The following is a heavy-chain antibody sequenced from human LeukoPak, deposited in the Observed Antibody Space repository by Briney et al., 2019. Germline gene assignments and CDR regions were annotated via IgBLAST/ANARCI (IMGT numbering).Heavy chain of an antibody. Sequence: PSETLSLTCAVYGGSFSGYYWSWIRQTPEKGLEWIGEINHSGSTNYNPSLKSRVTISIDTSKNQFSLKLGSVTAADRAVYYCARFAPPDYYYMDVWGKGTTVIVSS. CDR3: ARFAPPDYYYMDV. J-gene: IGHJ6*03. CDR1: GGSFSGYY. CDR2: INHSGST. D-gene: IGHD3-10*01. V-gene: IGHV4-34*01.